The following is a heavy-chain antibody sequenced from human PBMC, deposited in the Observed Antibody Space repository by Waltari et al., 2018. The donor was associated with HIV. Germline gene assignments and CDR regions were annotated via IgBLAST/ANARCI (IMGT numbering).Heavy chain of an antibody. CDR2: IYTSGNT. D-gene: IGHD5-12*01. Sequence: VSGGSISSGSSYWSWIRQPAGKGLEWIGRIYTSGNTDYNPSLKSRVTISVDTSKNQFSLKLTSVTAADTAVYYCARARVRSGYGLYYYYGMDVWGQGTTVTVSS. V-gene: IGHV4-61*02. CDR3: ARARVRSGYGLYYYYGMDV. J-gene: IGHJ6*02. CDR1: GGSISSGSSY.